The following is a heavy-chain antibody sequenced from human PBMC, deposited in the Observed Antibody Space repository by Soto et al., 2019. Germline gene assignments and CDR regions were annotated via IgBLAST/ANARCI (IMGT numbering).Heavy chain of an antibody. Sequence: SETLSLTCTVSGGSISSYYWSWIRQPPGKGLEWIGYIYYSGSTNYSPSFEGHVTISADKSNTTAYLQWSSLKASDTAMYYCARPRSTTIFGVVGYEMDVWGQGTSVTVSS. V-gene: IGHV4-59*12. CDR1: GGSISSYY. D-gene: IGHD3-3*01. J-gene: IGHJ6*02. CDR3: ARPRSTTIFGVVGYEMDV. CDR2: IYYSGST.